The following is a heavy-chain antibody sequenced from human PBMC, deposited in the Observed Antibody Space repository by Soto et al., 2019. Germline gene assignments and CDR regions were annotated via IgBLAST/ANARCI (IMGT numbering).Heavy chain of an antibody. CDR3: ARQYVDTAMGSDY. CDR1: GGSISSSSYY. CDR2: IYYSGST. D-gene: IGHD5-18*01. J-gene: IGHJ4*02. V-gene: IGHV4-39*01. Sequence: QLQLQESGPGLVKPSETLSLTCTVSGGSISSSSYYWGWIRQPPGKGLEWIGSIYYSGSTYYNPSLESRVTISVDTSKNQFSLKLSSVTAADTAVYYCARQYVDTAMGSDYWGQGTLVTVSS.